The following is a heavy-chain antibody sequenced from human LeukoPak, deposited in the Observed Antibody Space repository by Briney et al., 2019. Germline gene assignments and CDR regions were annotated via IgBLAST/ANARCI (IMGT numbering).Heavy chain of an antibody. Sequence: GGSLRLSCVASGFTFSSYTMNWVRQAPGKGLEWVSYISSSSSTTYYADSVKGRFTISRDNAKNSLYLQMNSLRDEDTAVYYCARDPEYYYDSSGYSPGAFDIWGPGTMVTVSS. CDR3: ARDPEYYYDSSGYSPGAFDI. J-gene: IGHJ3*02. V-gene: IGHV3-48*02. CDR2: ISSSSSTT. D-gene: IGHD3-22*01. CDR1: GFTFSSYT.